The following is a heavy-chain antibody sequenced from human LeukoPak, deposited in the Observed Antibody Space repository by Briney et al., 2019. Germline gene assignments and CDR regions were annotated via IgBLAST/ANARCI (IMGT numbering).Heavy chain of an antibody. J-gene: IGHJ5*02. D-gene: IGHD2-2*02. Sequence: GPLRLSCAASGFTFSSYAMSWVRQAPGKGLEWVSAISGSGGSTYYADSVKGRFTISRDNSKNTLYLQMNSLRAEDTAVYYCAKGKRIVVVPATIVNWFDPWGQGTLVTVSS. CDR2: ISGSGGST. CDR1: GFTFSSYA. V-gene: IGHV3-23*01. CDR3: AKGKRIVVVPATIVNWFDP.